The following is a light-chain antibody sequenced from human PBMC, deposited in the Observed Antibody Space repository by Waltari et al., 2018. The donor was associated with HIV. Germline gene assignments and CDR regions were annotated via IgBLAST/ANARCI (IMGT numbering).Light chain of an antibody. CDR3: QQYHSSPFT. V-gene: IGKV4-1*01. CDR2: LAF. Sequence: DIVMTQSPDSLAVSLGERATINCKSSQSVLYNSNNKNYLAWYQQKPGQPPKLLIYLAFTRESGVPDRLSGSGSGTDFTLTISSLQAEDVAVYYCQQYHSSPFTFGPGTKVDIK. J-gene: IGKJ3*01. CDR1: QSVLYNSNNKNY.